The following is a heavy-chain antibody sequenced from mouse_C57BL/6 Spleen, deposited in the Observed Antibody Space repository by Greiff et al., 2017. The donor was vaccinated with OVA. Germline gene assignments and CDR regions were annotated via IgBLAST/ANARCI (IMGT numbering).Heavy chain of an antibody. CDR1: GFSLTSYG. CDR3: ARLDYGRYYYAMDY. CDR2: IWSDGST. J-gene: IGHJ4*01. D-gene: IGHD1-1*01. V-gene: IGHV2-6*03. Sequence: QVHVKQSGPGLVAPSQSLSITCTVSGFSLTSYGVHWVRQPPGKGLEWLVVIWSDGSTTYTSALKSRLSISKDNSKSQVFLKMNSLQTDDTAMYYCARLDYGRYYYAMDYWGQGTSVTVSS.